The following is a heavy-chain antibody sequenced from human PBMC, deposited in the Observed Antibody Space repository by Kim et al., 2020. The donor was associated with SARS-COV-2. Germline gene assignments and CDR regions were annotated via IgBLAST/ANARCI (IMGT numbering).Heavy chain of an antibody. Sequence: YNPSLKSRVTISVDTSKNQFSLKLSSVTAADTAVYYCAMLMTTVTTAHDYWGQGTLVTVSS. J-gene: IGHJ4*02. D-gene: IGHD4-17*01. CDR3: AMLMTTVTTAHDY. V-gene: IGHV4-31*02.